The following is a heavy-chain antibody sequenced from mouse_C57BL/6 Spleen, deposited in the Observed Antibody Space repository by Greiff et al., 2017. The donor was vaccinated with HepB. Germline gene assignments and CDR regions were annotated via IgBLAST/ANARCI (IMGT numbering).Heavy chain of an antibody. CDR2: ISGGGGNT. CDR1: GFTFSSYT. V-gene: IGHV5-9*01. Sequence: DVKLVESGGGLVKPGGSLKLSCAASGFTFSSYTMSWVRQTPEKRLEWVATISGGGGNTYYPDSVKGRFTISRDNAKNTLYLQMSSLRSEDTALYYCARHDFYGSSPFDVWGTGTTVTVSS. D-gene: IGHD1-1*01. CDR3: ARHDFYGSSPFDV. J-gene: IGHJ1*03.